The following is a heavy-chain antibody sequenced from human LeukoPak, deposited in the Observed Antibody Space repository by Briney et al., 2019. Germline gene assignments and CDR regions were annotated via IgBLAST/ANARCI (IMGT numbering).Heavy chain of an antibody. J-gene: IGHJ5*02. Sequence: GGSLRLSCAASGFTFSNYEMNWGRQAPGKGLEWVSYISSIDITTYYAESVKGRFTISRDNAKGSLYLQMNSLRVEDTAVYHCARGLASSNWPHWFDPWGQGTLVSVSS. CDR1: GFTFSNYE. D-gene: IGHD6-13*01. V-gene: IGHV3-48*03. CDR2: ISSIDITT. CDR3: ARGLASSNWPHWFDP.